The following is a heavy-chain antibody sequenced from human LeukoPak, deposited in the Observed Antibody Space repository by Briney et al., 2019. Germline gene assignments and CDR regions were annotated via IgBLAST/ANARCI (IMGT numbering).Heavy chain of an antibody. CDR1: GGTFSSYA. J-gene: IGHJ4*02. D-gene: IGHD3-3*01. Sequence: ASVKVSCKASGGTFSSYAISWVRQAPGQGLEWMGRIIPIFGTANYAQKFQGRVTITTDESTSTAHMELSSLRSEDTAVYYCARAWSGYSPYYFDYWGQGTLVTVSS. CDR2: IIPIFGTA. CDR3: ARAWSGYSPYYFDY. V-gene: IGHV1-69*05.